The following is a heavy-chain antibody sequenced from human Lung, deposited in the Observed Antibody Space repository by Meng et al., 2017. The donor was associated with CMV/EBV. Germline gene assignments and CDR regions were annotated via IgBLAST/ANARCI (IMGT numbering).Heavy chain of an antibody. V-gene: IGHV1-2*02. CDR1: GYTFTGYY. Sequence: ASVKVSCKASGYTFTGYYMHWVRQAPGQGLEWMGWINPNSGGTNYAQKFQGRVTMTRDTSISTAYMELSRLRSDDTAVYYCARDGSLGYCSSTSCYGAGWFDPWGQWTLVTFSS. CDR2: INPNSGGT. CDR3: ARDGSLGYCSSTSCYGAGWFDP. J-gene: IGHJ5*01. D-gene: IGHD2-2*01.